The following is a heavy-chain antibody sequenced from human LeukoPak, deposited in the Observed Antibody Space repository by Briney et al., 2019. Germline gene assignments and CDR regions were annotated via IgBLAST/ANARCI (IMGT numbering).Heavy chain of an antibody. Sequence: SETLSLTCAVYGGSFSGYYWSWIRQPPGKGLEWIGEINHSGSTNYNPSLKSRVTISVDTSKNQFSLKLSSVTAADTAVYYCARGNIVVVPAAIDGGHWFDPWGQGTLVTVSS. CDR1: GGSFSGYY. J-gene: IGHJ5*02. V-gene: IGHV4-34*01. CDR3: ARGNIVVVPAAIDGGHWFDP. CDR2: INHSGST. D-gene: IGHD2-2*01.